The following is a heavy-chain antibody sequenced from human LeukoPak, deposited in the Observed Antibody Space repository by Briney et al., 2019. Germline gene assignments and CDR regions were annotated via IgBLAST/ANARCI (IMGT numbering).Heavy chain of an antibody. J-gene: IGHJ4*02. CDR3: ARLEAY. D-gene: IGHD3-3*01. CDR1: GGSISSSSYY. CDR2: IYYSGST. Sequence: PSETLSLTCTVSGGSISSSSYYWGWIRQPPGKGLEWIGSIYYSGSTYYNPSLKGRVTKSVHTSKNQSSLNLSSVTAADTAVYYCARLEAYWGQGTLVTVSS. V-gene: IGHV4-39*01.